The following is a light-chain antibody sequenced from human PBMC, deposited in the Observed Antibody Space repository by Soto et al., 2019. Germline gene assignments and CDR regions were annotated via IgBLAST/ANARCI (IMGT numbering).Light chain of an antibody. V-gene: IGLV2-14*01. CDR2: DVS. Sequence: QSALTQPASVSGSPGQSITISCTGTSSDVGGYNYVSWYQRRPGKAPKLMIYDVSNRPSGVSNRFSGSKSGNTASLTISGLQAEDEADYYCSSYTNSSIVFGTGTELTVL. J-gene: IGLJ1*01. CDR1: SSDVGGYNY. CDR3: SSYTNSSIV.